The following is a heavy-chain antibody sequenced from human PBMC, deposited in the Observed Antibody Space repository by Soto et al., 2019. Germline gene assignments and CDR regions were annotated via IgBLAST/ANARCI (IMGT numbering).Heavy chain of an antibody. V-gene: IGHV3-15*07. CDR2: IKSKTDGGTT. D-gene: IGHD4-17*01. CDR3: TTVYYGDYEGGDY. J-gene: IGHJ4*02. Sequence: EVQLVESGGGLVKPGGSLRLSCAASGFTFSNAWMNWVRQAPGKGLEWVGRIKSKTDGGTTDYAAPVKGRFTISRDDSKNTLYLKMNSLKAEDTAVYYCTTVYYGDYEGGDYWGQGTLVTVSS. CDR1: GFTFSNAW.